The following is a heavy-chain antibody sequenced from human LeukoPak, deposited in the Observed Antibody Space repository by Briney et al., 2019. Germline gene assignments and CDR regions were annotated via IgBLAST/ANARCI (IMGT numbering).Heavy chain of an antibody. D-gene: IGHD3-22*01. CDR1: GGSISSYY. J-gene: IGHJ4*02. Sequence: SETLSLTCTVSGGSISSYYWSWLRQPAGKGLEWIGRIYSSGSTNYNPSLKSRVTMSVDTSKNQFSLKLSSVTAADTAVYYCARNYDSSGYYGYYFDYWGQGTLVTVSS. CDR2: IYSSGST. V-gene: IGHV4-4*07. CDR3: ARNYDSSGYYGYYFDY.